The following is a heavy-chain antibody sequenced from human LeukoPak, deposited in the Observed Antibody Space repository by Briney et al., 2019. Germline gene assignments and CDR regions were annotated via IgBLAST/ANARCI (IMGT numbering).Heavy chain of an antibody. J-gene: IGHJ3*02. D-gene: IGHD2-2*01. V-gene: IGHV4-38-2*02. CDR1: GYSISSGYY. CDR3: ARARRQDIVVVPAAGDAFDI. CDR2: IYHSGST. Sequence: PSETLSLTCTVSGYSISSGYYWAWIRQPPGKGLEWIGSIYHSGSTNYNPSLKSRVTISVDTSKNQFSLKLSSVTAADTAVYYCARARRQDIVVVPAAGDAFDIWGQGTMVTVSS.